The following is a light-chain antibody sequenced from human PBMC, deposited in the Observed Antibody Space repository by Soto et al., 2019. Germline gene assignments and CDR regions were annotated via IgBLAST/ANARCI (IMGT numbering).Light chain of an antibody. CDR2: GVT. J-gene: IGLJ1*01. CDR3: SSYTSASTLLYL. CDR1: SSDVGGYNY. Sequence: QSALTQPASVSGSPGQSITISCTGTSSDVGGYNYVSWYQQHPGIAPKLLIYGVTNRRSGVSTRFSGSKSGNTASLTISGLQAEDEADYHCSSYTSASTLLYLFGTGTKVTVL. V-gene: IGLV2-14*01.